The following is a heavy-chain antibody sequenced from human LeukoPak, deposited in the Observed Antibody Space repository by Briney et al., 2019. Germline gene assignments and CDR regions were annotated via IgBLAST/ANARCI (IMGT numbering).Heavy chain of an antibody. J-gene: IGHJ4*02. Sequence: PGGSLRLSCAASGLNFRDAWMTWVRQAPGKGLEWVGRIKSKTDGGTTDYNVAVKGRFTISRDDTKFKLYLQMNSLKIEDTGVYYCTTGERFEGRRYDIVCYWGQGTLVTVPA. CDR2: IKSKTDGGTT. D-gene: IGHD2-15*01. CDR3: TTGERFEGRRYDIVCY. V-gene: IGHV3-15*01. CDR1: GLNFRDAW.